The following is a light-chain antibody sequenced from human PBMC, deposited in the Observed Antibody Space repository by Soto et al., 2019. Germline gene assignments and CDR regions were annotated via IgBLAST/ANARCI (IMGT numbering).Light chain of an antibody. Sequence: EIVLTQSPATLSVSPGERATLSCRASQSVSSNLAWYQQKPGQAPRLLIHAASTRATGVPDRFSGSGSGTEFTLTISSLQSEDFAVYYCQHYNSWPLTFGGGTKVDI. V-gene: IGKV3-15*01. CDR3: QHYNSWPLT. CDR1: QSVSSN. J-gene: IGKJ4*01. CDR2: AAS.